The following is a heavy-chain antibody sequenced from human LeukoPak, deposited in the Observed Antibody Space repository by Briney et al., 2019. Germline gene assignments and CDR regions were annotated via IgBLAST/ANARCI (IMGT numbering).Heavy chain of an antibody. CDR2: TYYRSTWYN. CDR1: GDSVLSNSVT. V-gene: IGHV6-1*01. J-gene: IGHJ5*02. Sequence: SQTLSLTCPISGDSVLSNSVTWNWIRQSPSRGLEWLGRTYYRSTWYNDYAVSVRGRLTVNPDTSKNQFSLHLNSVTPEDTAVYYCARRLTQYDCFDPWGQGILVTVSS. CDR3: ARRLTQYDCFDP. D-gene: IGHD2-2*01.